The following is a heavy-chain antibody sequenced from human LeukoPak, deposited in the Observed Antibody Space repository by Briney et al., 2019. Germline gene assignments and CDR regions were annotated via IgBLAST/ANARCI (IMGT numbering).Heavy chain of an antibody. J-gene: IGHJ4*02. Sequence: SETLSLTCAVYGGSFSGYYWSWIRQPPGKGLEWIGYIYYSGSTNYNPSLKSRVTISVDTSKNQFSLKLSSVTAADTAVYYCARLRYNWNYANFDYWGQGTLVTVSS. D-gene: IGHD1-7*01. CDR2: IYYSGST. CDR1: GGSFSGYY. CDR3: ARLRYNWNYANFDY. V-gene: IGHV4-59*08.